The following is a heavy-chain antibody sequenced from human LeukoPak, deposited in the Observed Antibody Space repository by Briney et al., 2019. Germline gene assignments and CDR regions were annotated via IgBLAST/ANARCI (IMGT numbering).Heavy chain of an antibody. D-gene: IGHD3-16*02. CDR2: IYTSGST. CDR3: ARDPRVWGSYRRDDWFDP. CDR1: GGFISSGSYY. Sequence: SQTLSLTCTVSGGFISSGSYYWRWIRQPAGKGLQWIGRIYTSGSTNYNPSLKSRVTISVDTSKNQFSLKLSSVTAADTTVKYCARDPRVWGSYRRDDWFDPWGQGTLVTVSS. J-gene: IGHJ5*02. V-gene: IGHV4-61*02.